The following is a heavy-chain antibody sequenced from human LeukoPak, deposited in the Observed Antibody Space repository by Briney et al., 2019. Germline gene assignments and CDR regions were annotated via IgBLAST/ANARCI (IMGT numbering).Heavy chain of an antibody. V-gene: IGHV3-74*01. CDR3: SRDTADDAFDI. CDR1: GFTFSSYW. Sequence: GGSLRLSCAASGFTFSSYWMHWVRQAPGKGLVWVSRINSDGSTTSYADSVKGRFTISRDNAKNTLYLQMNSLRAEDTAVYYCSRDTADDAFDIWGQGTMVTVST. J-gene: IGHJ3*02. CDR2: INSDGSTT.